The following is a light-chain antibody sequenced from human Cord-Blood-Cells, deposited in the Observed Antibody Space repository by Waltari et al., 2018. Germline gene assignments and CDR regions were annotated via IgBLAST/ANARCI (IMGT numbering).Light chain of an antibody. CDR2: DVS. CDR3: SSYTSSSTPLVV. CDR1: SSDVGGYKY. J-gene: IGLJ2*01. V-gene: IGLV2-14*01. Sequence: QSALTQPASVSGSPGQSITISCTGTSSDVGGYKYVPWHQQHPVKAPKLMIYDVSNRPSGVSNRFSGSKSGNTASLTISGLQAEDEADYYCSSYTSSSTPLVVFGGGTKLTVL.